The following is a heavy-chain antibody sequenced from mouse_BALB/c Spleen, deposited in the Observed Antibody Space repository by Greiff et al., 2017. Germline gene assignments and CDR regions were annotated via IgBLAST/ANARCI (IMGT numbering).Heavy chain of an antibody. CDR3: AREGDYYAMDY. J-gene: IGHJ4*01. CDR2: ISYSGST. V-gene: IGHV3-2*02. Sequence: EVKLQESGPGLVKPSQSLSLTCTVTGYSITSDYAWNWIRQFPGNKLEWMGYISYSGSTSYNPSLKSRISITLDTSKNQFFLQLNSVTTEDTATYDCAREGDYYAMDYWGQGTSVTVSS. CDR1: GYSITSDYA.